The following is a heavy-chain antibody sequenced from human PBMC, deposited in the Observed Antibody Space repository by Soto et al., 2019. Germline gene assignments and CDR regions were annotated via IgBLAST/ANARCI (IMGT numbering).Heavy chain of an antibody. J-gene: IGHJ4*02. Sequence: ASVKVSCKASGYTITTYFMQWVRQAPGQGLEWVGIINPNDGTTSYAQKFQGRVTMTRDTSTNTVYMDLSSLRSEDTAVYYCETSLQLRKGWAFDYWGQGTLVTVSS. CDR2: INPNDGTT. CDR1: GYTITTYF. V-gene: IGHV1-46*01. CDR3: ETSLQLRKGWAFDY. D-gene: IGHD1-7*01.